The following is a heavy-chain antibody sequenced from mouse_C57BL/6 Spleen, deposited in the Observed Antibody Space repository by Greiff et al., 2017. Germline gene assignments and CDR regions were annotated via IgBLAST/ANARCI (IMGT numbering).Heavy chain of an antibody. CDR1: GYTFTDYY. Sequence: VQLQQSGPELVKPGASVKISCKASGYTFTDYYMNWVKQSPGQSLEWIGDINPNNGGTSYNQKFKGKATLTVDKSSSTAYMELRSLTSEGSAIYYCARVGDCDGFDYWGQGTTLTVSS. CDR3: ARVGDCDGFDY. CDR2: INPNNGGT. J-gene: IGHJ2*01. V-gene: IGHV1-26*01.